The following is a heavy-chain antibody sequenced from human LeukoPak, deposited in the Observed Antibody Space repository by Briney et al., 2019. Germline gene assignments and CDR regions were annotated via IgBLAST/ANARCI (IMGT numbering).Heavy chain of an antibody. CDR1: GYTFTGYY. J-gene: IGHJ5*02. V-gene: IGHV1-2*06. Sequence: ASVKVSCTASGYTFTGYYMHWVRPAPGQGLEWMGRINPNSGGTNYAQKFQGRVTMTRDTSISTAYMELSRLRSDDTAVYYCARDTGDYSWFDPWGQGTLVIVSS. D-gene: IGHD3-10*01. CDR3: ARDTGDYSWFDP. CDR2: INPNSGGT.